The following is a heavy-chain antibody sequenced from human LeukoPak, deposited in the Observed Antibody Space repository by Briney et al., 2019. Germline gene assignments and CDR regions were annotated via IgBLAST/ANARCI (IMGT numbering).Heavy chain of an antibody. CDR2: INPNGGHT. D-gene: IGHD1-14*01. J-gene: IGHJ4*02. CDR1: GFTFTGYY. Sequence: ASVKVSCKTAGFTFTGYYMHWVRQAPGQGLEWMGMINPNGGHTDYAQNFQGRVTMTRDMSTSTVYIELSSLRSEDTAVFYCARSKDNRGYDVRHLDYWGQGTLVTVSS. CDR3: ARSKDNRGYDVRHLDY. V-gene: IGHV1-46*01.